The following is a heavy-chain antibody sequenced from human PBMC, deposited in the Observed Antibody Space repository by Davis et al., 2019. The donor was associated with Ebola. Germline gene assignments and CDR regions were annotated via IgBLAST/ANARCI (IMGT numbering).Heavy chain of an antibody. CDR2: IYYSGST. D-gene: IGHD3-3*01. CDR1: GGSISSYY. CDR3: ARVREWLFDDVYYYYGMDV. V-gene: IGHV4-59*01. J-gene: IGHJ6*02. Sequence: PSETLSLTCTVSGGSISSYYWSWIRQPPGKGLEWIGYIYYSGSTNYNPSLKSRVTISVDTSKNQFSLKLSSVTAADTAVYYCARVREWLFDDVYYYYGMDVWGQGTTVTVSS.